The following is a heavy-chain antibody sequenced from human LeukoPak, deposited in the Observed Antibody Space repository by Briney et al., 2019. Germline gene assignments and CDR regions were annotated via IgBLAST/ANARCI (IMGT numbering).Heavy chain of an antibody. CDR3: ARAEQWLLHLDY. CDR1: GGSISSYY. V-gene: IGHV4-59*01. J-gene: IGHJ4*02. Sequence: SETLFLTCTVSGGSISSYYWSWIRQPPGKGLEWIGYIYYSGSTNYNPSLKSRVTISVDTSKNQFSLKLSSVTAADTAVYYCARAEQWLLHLDYWGQGTLVTVSS. CDR2: IYYSGST. D-gene: IGHD6-19*01.